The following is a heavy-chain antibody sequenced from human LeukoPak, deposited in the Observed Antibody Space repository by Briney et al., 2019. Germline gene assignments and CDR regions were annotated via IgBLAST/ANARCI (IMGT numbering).Heavy chain of an antibody. CDR2: ISGSGGST. CDR1: GFTFSSYG. J-gene: IGHJ4*02. V-gene: IGHV3-23*01. Sequence: GGSLRLSCAASGFTFSSYGMSWVRQAPGKGLEWVSAISGSGGSTYYADSVKGRFTISRDNAKNSLYLQMNSLRAEDTAVYYCARDRDYDFWSGYAYWGQGTLVTVSS. D-gene: IGHD3-3*01. CDR3: ARDRDYDFWSGYAY.